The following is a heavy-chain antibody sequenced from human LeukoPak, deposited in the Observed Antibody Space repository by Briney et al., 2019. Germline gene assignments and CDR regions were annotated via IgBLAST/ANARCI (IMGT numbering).Heavy chain of an antibody. CDR3: AKVAAYSSGWYDS. J-gene: IGHJ5*01. Sequence: GGSLGLSCAASGFTFDDYAMHWVRQVPGKGLDWVAGISWNSGIIVYADSVKGRFTISRDSAKNSLYLQMNSLRPEDTALYYCAKVAAYSSGWYDSWGQGTLVTVSS. V-gene: IGHV3-9*01. CDR1: GFTFDDYA. CDR2: ISWNSGII. D-gene: IGHD6-19*01.